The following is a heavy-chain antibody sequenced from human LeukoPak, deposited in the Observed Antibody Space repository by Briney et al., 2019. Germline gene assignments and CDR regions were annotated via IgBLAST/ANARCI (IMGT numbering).Heavy chain of an antibody. Sequence: ASVKVSCKASGYTLTSYGISWVRQAPGQGLEWMGWISAYNGNTNYTQKLQGRVTMTTDTSTSTAYMELRSLRSDDTAVYYCARIAVAGSFDYWGQGTLVTVSS. CDR1: GYTLTSYG. D-gene: IGHD6-19*01. CDR3: ARIAVAGSFDY. V-gene: IGHV1-18*01. J-gene: IGHJ4*02. CDR2: ISAYNGNT.